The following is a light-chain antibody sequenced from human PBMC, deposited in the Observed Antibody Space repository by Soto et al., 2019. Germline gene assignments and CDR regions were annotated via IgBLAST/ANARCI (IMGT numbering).Light chain of an antibody. V-gene: IGKV3-20*01. CDR2: GAS. J-gene: IGKJ3*01. Sequence: EIVLTQSPGTLYLSRGESATISCKASESIYTNSFDWYYQKPGQPPGLLIYGASTKATGIPDRFSGRGSGADFVLSIDRLEGEDSGIYYCQQSGASPFTFGPGTRVYTK. CDR3: QQSGASPFT. CDR1: ESIYTNS.